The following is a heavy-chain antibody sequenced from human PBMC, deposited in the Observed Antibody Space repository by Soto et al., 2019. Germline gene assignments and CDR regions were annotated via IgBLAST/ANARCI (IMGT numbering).Heavy chain of an antibody. V-gene: IGHV1-2*02. Sequence: QVQLVQSGAEVRKPGASVKVSCKASGYTFSDYYIHWVRQAPGQGLEWMGWINPNSGGTKDAPKVQGGVTMTRDTSITTAYMELSRLRSGDTAVYYCAREPATAKPEGVDFWGQGTLVTVSS. CDR1: GYTFSDYY. J-gene: IGHJ4*02. CDR2: INPNSGGT. D-gene: IGHD1-1*01. CDR3: AREPATAKPEGVDF.